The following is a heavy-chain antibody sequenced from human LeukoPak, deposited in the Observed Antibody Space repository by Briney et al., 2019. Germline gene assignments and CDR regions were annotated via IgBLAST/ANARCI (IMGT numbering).Heavy chain of an antibody. D-gene: IGHD3-10*01. V-gene: IGHV1-69*05. CDR3: AREGYYGSGSYDY. J-gene: IGHJ4*02. CDR2: IIPIFGTA. Sequence: SVKVSCKASGGTFSSYAISWVRQAPGQGLEWMGRIIPIFGTANYAQKFQGRVTITTDESTSTAYMELSSLRSEDTAVYYCAREGYYGSGSYDYWGQGTLVTVSS. CDR1: GGTFSSYA.